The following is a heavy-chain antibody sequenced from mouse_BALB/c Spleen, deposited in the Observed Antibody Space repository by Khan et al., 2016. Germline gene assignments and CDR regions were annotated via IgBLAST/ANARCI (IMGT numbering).Heavy chain of an antibody. CDR1: GYTFTSYW. J-gene: IGHJ4*01. CDR2: IYPGNSDT. Sequence: VQLKESGTVLVRPGASVKMSCKASGYTFTSYWMHWVKQRPGQGLEWIGNIYPGNSDTNYNQKFKGKAKLTAVTSTSTAYMQLSSLTTEDSAVYYCTRAENYGNYGPGILDYWGQGTSVTVSS. D-gene: IGHD2-1*01. CDR3: TRAENYGNYGPGILDY. V-gene: IGHV1-5*01.